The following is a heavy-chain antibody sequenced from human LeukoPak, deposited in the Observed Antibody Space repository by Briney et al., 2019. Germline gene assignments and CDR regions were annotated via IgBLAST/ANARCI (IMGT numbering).Heavy chain of an antibody. CDR2: TNPSGGST. D-gene: IGHD3-10*01. CDR3: ARGNPGVIDY. Sequence: ASVKVSCKASGYTFTIYYMHWVRQAPGQGLEWMGMTNPSGGSTSYAQKFQGRVTMTGDTSTSTVYMELSSLRSEDTAVYYCARGNPGVIDYWGQGTLVTVSS. CDR1: GYTFTIYY. J-gene: IGHJ4*02. V-gene: IGHV1-46*01.